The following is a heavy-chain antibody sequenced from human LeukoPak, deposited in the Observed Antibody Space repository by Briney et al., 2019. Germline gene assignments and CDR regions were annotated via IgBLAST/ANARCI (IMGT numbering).Heavy chain of an antibody. Sequence: SETLSLTCTVSGDSISSYYWTWIRQPAGKGLEWIGRILLRGSTDYDPSLKSRVSMSVETSRNHFSLKLNSVTAADTAVYYCARDRVVGHSWALDMWGQGTMVIVS. J-gene: IGHJ3*02. CDR3: ARDRVVGHSWALDM. CDR1: GDSISSYY. CDR2: ILLRGST. D-gene: IGHD2-15*01. V-gene: IGHV4-4*07.